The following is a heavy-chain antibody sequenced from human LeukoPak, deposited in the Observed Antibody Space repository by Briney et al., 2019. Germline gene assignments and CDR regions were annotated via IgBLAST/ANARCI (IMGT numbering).Heavy chain of an antibody. CDR2: IYTSGGT. CDR1: GGSISSYY. Sequence: KTSETLSLTCTVSGGSISSYYWSWIRQPAGKGLEWIGRIYTSGGTNYNPSLKSRVTMSVDTSKNQFSLKLSSVTAADTAVYYCARDSGPYGDYGWFDPWGQGTLVTVSS. J-gene: IGHJ5*02. D-gene: IGHD4-17*01. CDR3: ARDSGPYGDYGWFDP. V-gene: IGHV4-4*07.